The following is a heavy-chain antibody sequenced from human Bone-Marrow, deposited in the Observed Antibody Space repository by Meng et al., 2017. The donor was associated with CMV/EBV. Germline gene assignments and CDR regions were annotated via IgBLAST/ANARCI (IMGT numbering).Heavy chain of an antibody. D-gene: IGHD2-2*01. J-gene: IGHJ4*02. CDR1: GYTFTSYG. V-gene: IGHV1-18*01. CDR3: ARGVPAAGR. Sequence: ASVKVSCKASGYTFTSYGFSWVRQAPGQGLECMGWISASHGNTNYAQKFQGRVTMTTDTSTSTAYMELRNLRSYDTAVYYWARGVPAAGRWGQGTPVTVSS. CDR2: ISASHGNT.